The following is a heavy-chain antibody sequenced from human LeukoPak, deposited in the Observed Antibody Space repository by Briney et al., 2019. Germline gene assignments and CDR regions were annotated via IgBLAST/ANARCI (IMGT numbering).Heavy chain of an antibody. Sequence: VASVKVSCKASGYTFTSYAISWVRQAPGQGLEWMGWISPYNGNTKYAQTFQGRFTMTTDTSTSTAYMELRSLRSDDTAVYYCAKDRRLRFLEWSSIGYFQHWGQGTLVAVPS. CDR3: AKDRRLRFLEWSSIGYFQH. D-gene: IGHD3-3*01. CDR1: GYTFTSYA. J-gene: IGHJ1*01. CDR2: ISPYNGNT. V-gene: IGHV1-18*04.